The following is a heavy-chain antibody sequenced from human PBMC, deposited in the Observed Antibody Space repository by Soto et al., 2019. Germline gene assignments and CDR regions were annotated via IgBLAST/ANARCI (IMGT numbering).Heavy chain of an antibody. V-gene: IGHV1-24*01. D-gene: IGHD1-1*01. CDR3: AAGGTRWLRSPFDY. Sequence: QVQLLQSGAEVKKPGASVKVSCKVSGHTLTELSMHWVRQAPGRGLEWMGGFDPEDGETIFAQKFQGRVTMTEDTSTDSTYMELTSLRSEDTAVSYCAAGGTRWLRSPFDYWGQGTLVTISS. CDR2: FDPEDGET. J-gene: IGHJ4*02. CDR1: GHTLTELS.